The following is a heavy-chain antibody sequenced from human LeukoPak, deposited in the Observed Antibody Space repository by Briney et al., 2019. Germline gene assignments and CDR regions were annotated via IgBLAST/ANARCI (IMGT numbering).Heavy chain of an antibody. Sequence: GRSLRLSCVASGFTFSSYGMHWVRQAPGKGLEWVAVISYDGSNKYYADSVKGRFTISRDNSKNTLYLQMNSLRAEDTAVYYCAKDNSGYELDYWGQGTLVTVSS. CDR2: ISYDGSNK. CDR3: AKDNSGYELDY. J-gene: IGHJ4*02. V-gene: IGHV3-30*18. D-gene: IGHD5-12*01. CDR1: GFTFSSYG.